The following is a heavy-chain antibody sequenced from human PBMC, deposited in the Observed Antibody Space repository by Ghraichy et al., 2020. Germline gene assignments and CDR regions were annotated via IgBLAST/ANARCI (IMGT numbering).Heavy chain of an antibody. CDR2: IIETGTST. V-gene: IGHV3-23*01. D-gene: IGHD7-27*01. CDR1: GFTFSSYA. CDR3: VRDYKAIPLGTGESFVDY. Sequence: GGSLRLSCAASGFTFSSYAMSWVRQAPGKGLEWVSGIIETGTSTYYADSVKGRFTISRDNSRSTLYLQMNSLTAEDTAVYYCVRDYKAIPLGTGESFVDYWGQGTLVSVSS. J-gene: IGHJ4*02.